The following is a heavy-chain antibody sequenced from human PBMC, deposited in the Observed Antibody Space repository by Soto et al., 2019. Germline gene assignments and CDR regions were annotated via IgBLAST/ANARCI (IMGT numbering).Heavy chain of an antibody. V-gene: IGHV3-23*01. Sequence: EVQVLESGGGLVQPGGSLRLSCAASGFIFTTYDMRWVRQAPGKRLEWVSVINSRGDRPYYPDSVKGRFTITRDNSRNTVNLQMNSLRVEDTAMYYCAKGGRDFGDYASPEAFDVWGPGTMVTVSS. CDR2: INSRGDRP. CDR3: AKGGRDFGDYASPEAFDV. CDR1: GFIFTTYD. D-gene: IGHD4-17*01. J-gene: IGHJ3*01.